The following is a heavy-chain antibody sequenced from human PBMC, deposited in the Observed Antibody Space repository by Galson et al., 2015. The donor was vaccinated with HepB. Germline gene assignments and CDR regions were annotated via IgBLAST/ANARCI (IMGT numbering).Heavy chain of an antibody. Sequence: SLRLSCAASGFTFSNYAMNWVRQAPGKGLEWVSGMTGRGGSTYYADSVKGRFTISRDNSKNTLYLQMNSLRGEDTALYYCAKDITSGWYFDHWGRGTLVTVSS. CDR3: AKDITSGWYFDH. CDR2: MTGRGGST. V-gene: IGHV3-23*01. CDR1: GFTFSNYA. D-gene: IGHD1-20*01. J-gene: IGHJ2*01.